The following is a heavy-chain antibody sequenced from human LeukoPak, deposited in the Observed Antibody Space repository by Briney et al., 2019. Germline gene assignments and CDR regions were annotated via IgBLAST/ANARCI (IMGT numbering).Heavy chain of an antibody. Sequence: GGSLRLSCDASGFTFNKYAMMWVRQSPGRGLEWVSAITGSGGGTQYADSVRGRFTVSRDNSRNTLYLHMNSLRDEDTAVYYCAREPGITGTHFDYWGQGTLVTVSS. J-gene: IGHJ4*02. CDR3: AREPGITGTHFDY. CDR2: ITGSGGGT. V-gene: IGHV3-23*01. D-gene: IGHD1-20*01. CDR1: GFTFNKYA.